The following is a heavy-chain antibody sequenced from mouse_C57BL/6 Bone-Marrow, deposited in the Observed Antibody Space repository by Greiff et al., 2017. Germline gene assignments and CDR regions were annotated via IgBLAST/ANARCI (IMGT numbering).Heavy chain of an antibody. Sequence: QVQLQQSGAELVKPGASVKLSCKASGYTFTSYWMHWVKQRPGQGLEWIGMIHPNSGSTNYNEKFKSKATLTVDKSSSTAYMQLSSLTSEDSAVYYCADYDVAWFAYWGQGTLVTVSA. V-gene: IGHV1-64*01. CDR1: GYTFTSYW. D-gene: IGHD2-4*01. CDR2: IHPNSGST. CDR3: ADYDVAWFAY. J-gene: IGHJ3*01.